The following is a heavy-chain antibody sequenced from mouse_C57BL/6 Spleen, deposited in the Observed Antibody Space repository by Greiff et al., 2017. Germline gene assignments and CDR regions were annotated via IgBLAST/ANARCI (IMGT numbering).Heavy chain of an antibody. CDR2: INPNNGGT. Sequence: VQLQQSGPELVKPGASVKMSCKASGYTFTDYNMHWVKQSHGKSLEWIGYINPNNGGTSYNQKFKGKATLTVNKSSSTAYMGLRSLTSEDSAVYYCARIYYDYDERAMDYWGQGTSVTVSS. J-gene: IGHJ4*01. CDR1: GYTFTDYN. D-gene: IGHD2-4*01. CDR3: ARIYYDYDERAMDY. V-gene: IGHV1-22*01.